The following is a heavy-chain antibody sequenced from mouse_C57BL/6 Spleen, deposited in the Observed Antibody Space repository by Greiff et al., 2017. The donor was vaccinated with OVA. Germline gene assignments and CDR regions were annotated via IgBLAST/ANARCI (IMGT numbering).Heavy chain of an antibody. CDR3: ARASSNYEWYFDV. V-gene: IGHV3-6*01. J-gene: IGHJ1*03. D-gene: IGHD2-5*01. CDR1: GYSITSGYY. Sequence: DVKLQESGPGLVKPSQSLSLTCSVTGYSITSGYYWNWIRQFPVNKLEWMGYISYDGSNNYNPSLKNRISITRDTSKNQFFLKLNSVTTEDTATYYCARASSNYEWYFDVWGTGTTVTVSS. CDR2: ISYDGSN.